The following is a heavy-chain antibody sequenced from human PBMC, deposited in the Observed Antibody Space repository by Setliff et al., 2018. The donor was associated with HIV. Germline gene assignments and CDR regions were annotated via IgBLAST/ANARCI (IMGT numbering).Heavy chain of an antibody. CDR3: ARRGAAMVHNWFDP. J-gene: IGHJ5*02. CDR2: INHSGST. D-gene: IGHD5-18*01. V-gene: IGHV4-34*01. CDR1: GGSFSGYY. Sequence: SETLSLTCAVYGGSFSGYYWSWIRQPPGKGLEWIGEINHSGSTNYNPSLKSRVTISVDTSKNQFSLKLSSVTAADTAVYYCARRGAAMVHNWFDPWGQGALVTVSS.